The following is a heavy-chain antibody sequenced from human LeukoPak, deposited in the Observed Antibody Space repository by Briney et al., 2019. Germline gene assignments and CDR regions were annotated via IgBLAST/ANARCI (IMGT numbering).Heavy chain of an antibody. Sequence: PGGSLRLSCAASAFSFSKFALIWVRQAPGKGLEWVSAITANGGYTLYADAVKGRFTVSRDNSKNTPYLQINSLRPEDTAMYYCAKDPNGDYIGAFDFWGQGTMVTVSS. V-gene: IGHV3-23*01. J-gene: IGHJ3*01. CDR3: AKDPNGDYIGAFDF. D-gene: IGHD4-17*01. CDR2: ITANGGYT. CDR1: AFSFSKFA.